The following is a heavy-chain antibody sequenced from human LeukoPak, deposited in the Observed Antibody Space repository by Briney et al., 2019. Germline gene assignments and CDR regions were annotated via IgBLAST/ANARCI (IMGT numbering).Heavy chain of an antibody. J-gene: IGHJ6*02. CDR2: IYTSGST. V-gene: IGHV4-4*07. CDR1: GGSISSYY. Sequence: PSETLSLTCTVSGGSISSYYWSWIRQPAGKGLEWIGRIYTSGSTNYNPSLKSRVTMSVDTSKNQFSLKLSSMTAADTAVYYCAREKVWGRIAVAGPASGMDVWGQGTTVTVSS. CDR3: AREKVWGRIAVAGPASGMDV. D-gene: IGHD6-19*01.